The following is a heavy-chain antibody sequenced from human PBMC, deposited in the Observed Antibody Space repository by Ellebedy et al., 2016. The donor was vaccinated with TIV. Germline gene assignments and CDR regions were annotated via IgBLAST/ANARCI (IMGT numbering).Heavy chain of an antibody. CDR3: ASRGVAVQGADY. Sequence: GESLKISCAASGFTFNNYGMHWVRQAPGKGLEWVAVVWSDGSNKYYADSVKGRFTISRDNSKNTLYLQMNSLRAEDTAVYYCASRGVAVQGADYWGQGTLVTVSS. CDR1: GFTFNNYG. V-gene: IGHV3-33*01. CDR2: VWSDGSNK. J-gene: IGHJ4*02. D-gene: IGHD3-10*01.